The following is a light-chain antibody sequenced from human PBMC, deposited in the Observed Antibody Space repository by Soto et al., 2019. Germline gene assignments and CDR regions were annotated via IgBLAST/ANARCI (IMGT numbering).Light chain of an antibody. CDR3: QQYGALPVT. Sequence: EVVLTQSPGTLSLSPGEGATLSCRASQSVRGSSFAWYQQKPGQAPRLLIYSVSSRATGIPDRFSGSGSGTDFTLTISSLEPEDFAVYYCQQYGALPVTFGPGTTVDIK. CDR1: QSVRGSS. V-gene: IGKV3-20*01. J-gene: IGKJ3*01. CDR2: SVS.